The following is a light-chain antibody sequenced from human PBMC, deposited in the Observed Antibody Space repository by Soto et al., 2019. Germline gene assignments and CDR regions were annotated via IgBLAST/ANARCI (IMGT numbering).Light chain of an antibody. CDR2: GAF. V-gene: IGKV3D-15*01. CDR1: PSVTNY. J-gene: IGKJ1*01. CDR3: QQYDNWPWT. Sequence: EIVLTQSPGTLSLSPVERATLSCMASPSVTNYLAWYQQKPGQAPRLLIYGAFNRATGIPARFSGSGSGTDFTLTISSLQSEDFAVYYCQQYDNWPWTFGQGTKVDIK.